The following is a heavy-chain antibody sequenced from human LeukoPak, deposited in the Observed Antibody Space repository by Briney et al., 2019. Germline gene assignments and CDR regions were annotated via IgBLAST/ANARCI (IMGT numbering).Heavy chain of an antibody. CDR3: AREWFGEFPYYYYMDV. CDR1: GFTFSSYS. CDR2: ISSSSSYI. J-gene: IGHJ6*03. D-gene: IGHD3-10*01. V-gene: IGHV3-21*01. Sequence: PGGSLRLSCAASGFTFSSYSMNWVRQAPGKGLEGVSSISSSSSYIYYADSVKGRFTISRDNAKNSLYLQMNSLRAEDTAVYYCAREWFGEFPYYYYMDVWGKGTTVTISS.